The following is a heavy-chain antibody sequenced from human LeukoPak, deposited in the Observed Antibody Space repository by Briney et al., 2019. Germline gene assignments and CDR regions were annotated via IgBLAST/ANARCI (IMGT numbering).Heavy chain of an antibody. CDR3: VTESIDCGGISCPYHFEY. J-gene: IGHJ4*02. CDR2: ISSSSSYI. Sequence: GGSLRLSCAASGLDFSIYSMIWVRQAPGKGLEWVSAISSSSSYIYYADAVKGRFTISRDNAKKSLYLQMNSLRGEDTAVYYCVTESIDCGGISCPYHFEYWGQGTLVTVSS. CDR1: GLDFSIYS. V-gene: IGHV3-21*01. D-gene: IGHD2-21*01.